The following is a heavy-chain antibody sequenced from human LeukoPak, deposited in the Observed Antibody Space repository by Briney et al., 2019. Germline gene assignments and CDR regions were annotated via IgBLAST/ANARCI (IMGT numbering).Heavy chain of an antibody. CDR3: ARLGYCSGGSCYDPYYYYYYMDV. CDR2: INPSGDST. Sequence: ASVKVSCKASGYTFTSYYMHWVRQAPGQGLEWMGIINPSGDSTSYAQKFQGRVTMTRDMSTSTVYMELSSLRSEDTAVYYCARLGYCSGGSCYDPYYYYYYMDVWGKGTTVTISS. V-gene: IGHV1-46*01. CDR1: GYTFTSYY. D-gene: IGHD2-15*01. J-gene: IGHJ6*03.